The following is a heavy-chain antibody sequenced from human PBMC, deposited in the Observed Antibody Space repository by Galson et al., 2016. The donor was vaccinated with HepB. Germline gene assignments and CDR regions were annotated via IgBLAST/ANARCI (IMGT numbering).Heavy chain of an antibody. D-gene: IGHD3-10*01. CDR1: GFTFSRYW. V-gene: IGHV3-7*01. CDR3: ARDRGGDIIRGFHY. J-gene: IGHJ4*02. CDR2: IKQDGSKK. Sequence: SLRLSCAASGFTFSRYWMSWVRQAPGKGLEWVANIKQDGSKKYYVDSVKGRFTISRDNANNSVFLQMNSLRAEDMAIYYCARDRGGDIIRGFHYWGQGTLVTVSS.